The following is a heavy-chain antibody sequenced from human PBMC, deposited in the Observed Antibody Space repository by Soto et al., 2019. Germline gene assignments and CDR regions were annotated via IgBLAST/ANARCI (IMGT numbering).Heavy chain of an antibody. D-gene: IGHD2-21*02. CDR3: ASPLAYCGGDCYWGAFDI. CDR2: IYYSGST. J-gene: IGHJ3*02. Sequence: QLQLQESGPGLVKPSETLSLTCTVSGGSISSSSYYWGWIRQPPGQGLEWSGSIYYSGSTYYNPSLRSRVTIAVDTCKNQFSLKMSSVAAADTAVYYCASPLAYCGGDCYWGAFDIWGQGTMVTVSS. CDR1: GGSISSSSYY. V-gene: IGHV4-39*01.